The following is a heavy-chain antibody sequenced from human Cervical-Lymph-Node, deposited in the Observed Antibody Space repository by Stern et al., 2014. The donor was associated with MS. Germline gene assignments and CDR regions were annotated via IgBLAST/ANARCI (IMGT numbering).Heavy chain of an antibody. J-gene: IGHJ6*02. Sequence: VQLVESGGGLVKPGGSLRLSCAASGFTFSDYYMSWIRQAPGKGLEWVSYISSSGSTIYYADSVKGRFTISRDNAKNPLYLQMNSLRAEDTAVYYCARDAYNWNDVHYYGMDVWGQGTTVTVSS. CDR2: ISSSGSTI. CDR3: ARDAYNWNDVHYYGMDV. CDR1: GFTFSDYY. D-gene: IGHD1-20*01. V-gene: IGHV3-11*01.